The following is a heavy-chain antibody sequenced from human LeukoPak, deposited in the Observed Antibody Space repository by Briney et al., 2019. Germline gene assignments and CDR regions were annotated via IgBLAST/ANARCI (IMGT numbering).Heavy chain of an antibody. J-gene: IGHJ4*02. CDR3: ARVGRDYYDSSGYYPFDY. Sequence: PGGSLRLSCAASGFTFSSYAMHWVRQAPGKGLEWVAVISYDGSNKYYTDSVKGRFTISRDNSKNTLYLQMNSLRAEDTAVYYCARVGRDYYDSSGYYPFDYWGQGTLVTVSS. CDR1: GFTFSSYA. CDR2: ISYDGSNK. D-gene: IGHD3-22*01. V-gene: IGHV3-30-3*01.